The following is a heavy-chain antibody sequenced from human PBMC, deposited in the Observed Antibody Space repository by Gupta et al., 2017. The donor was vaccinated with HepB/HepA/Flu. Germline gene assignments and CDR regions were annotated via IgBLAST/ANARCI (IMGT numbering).Heavy chain of an antibody. V-gene: IGHV4-34*01. CDR3: ARGGPRGRRRDIVVVVAATPTAFDI. J-gene: IGHJ3*02. CDR2: INHSGST. Sequence: QVQLQQWDAGLLKPSETLSLPCAVYGGSFSGYYWRWIRQPPGKGTEWIGEINHSGSTNYNPSLKSRVTISVDTSKNQFSLKLSSVTAADTAVYYCARGGPRGRRRDIVVVVAATPTAFDIWGQGTMVTVSS. D-gene: IGHD2-15*01. CDR1: GGSFSGYY.